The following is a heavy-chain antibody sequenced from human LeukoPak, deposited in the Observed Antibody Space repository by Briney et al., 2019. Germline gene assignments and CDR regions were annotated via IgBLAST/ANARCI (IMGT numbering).Heavy chain of an antibody. CDR1: GYTVTGYY. Sequence: ALVKVSCKASGYTVTGYYMHWVRQAPGQGLEWMGWINPNSGGTNYAQKFQGRVTMTRDTSINTAYMELGRLRSDDTAVYYCARGERLLLLFYWFDPWGQGTLVTVSS. CDR3: ARGERLLLLFYWFDP. J-gene: IGHJ5*02. V-gene: IGHV1-2*02. D-gene: IGHD3-22*01. CDR2: INPNSGGT.